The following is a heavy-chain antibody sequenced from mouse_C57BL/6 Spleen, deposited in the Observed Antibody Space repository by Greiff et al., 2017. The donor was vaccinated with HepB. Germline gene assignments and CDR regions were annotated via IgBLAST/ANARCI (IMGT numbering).Heavy chain of an antibody. J-gene: IGHJ4*01. CDR3: ARGYYYGSSYGYAMDY. D-gene: IGHD1-1*01. V-gene: IGHV1-64*01. CDR1: GYTFTSYW. CDR2: IHPNSGST. Sequence: VNVVESGAELVKPGASVKLSCKASGYTFTSYWMHWVKQRPGQGLEWIGMIHPNSGSTNYNEKFKSKATLTVDKSSSTAYMQLSSLTSEDSAVYYCARGYYYGSSYGYAMDYWGQGTSVTVSS.